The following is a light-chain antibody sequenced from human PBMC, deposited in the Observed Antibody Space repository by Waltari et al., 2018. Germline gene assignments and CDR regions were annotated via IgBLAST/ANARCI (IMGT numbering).Light chain of an antibody. CDR1: QSLVHSDGNTY. J-gene: IGKJ4*01. CDR3: MQGTHWPLT. CDR2: KVS. V-gene: IGKV2-30*02. Sequence: DVVMTQSPLSLPVTLGQPAPISCKSSQSLVHSDGNTYLAWFHQRPGQSPRRLIDKVSNRESGVPDRISASGSGTDFTLKISRVEAEDVGVYYCMQGTHWPLTFGGGTKVEIK.